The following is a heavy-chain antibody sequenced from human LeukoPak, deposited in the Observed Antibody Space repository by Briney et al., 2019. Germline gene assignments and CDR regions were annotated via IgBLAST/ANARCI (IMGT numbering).Heavy chain of an antibody. Sequence: SETLSLTCTVSGGSISSSSYYWGWIRQPPGKGLEWIGSIYYSGSTYYNPSLKSRVTISVDTSKNQFSLKLSSVTAADTAVYYCARGSYDARSVAAWDSKQRLHWFDPWGQGTLVTVSS. CDR3: ARGSYDARSVAAWDSKQRLHWFDP. J-gene: IGHJ5*02. V-gene: IGHV4-39*07. CDR2: IYYSGST. D-gene: IGHD2-15*01. CDR1: GGSISSSSYY.